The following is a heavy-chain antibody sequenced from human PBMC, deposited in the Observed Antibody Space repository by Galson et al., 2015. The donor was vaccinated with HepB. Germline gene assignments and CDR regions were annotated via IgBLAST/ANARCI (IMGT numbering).Heavy chain of an antibody. J-gene: IGHJ4*02. D-gene: IGHD6-19*01. CDR2: ITPSGVNT. V-gene: IGHV3-23*01. CDR3: AKVFPEKTDGWYRQALYYFDS. Sequence: SLRLSCAASGFTFSYYAMSWVRQAPGKGLEWISAITPSGVNTYSADSMKGRFTISRDNSQNTLFLQMNSLRADDTATYFCAKVFPEKTDGWYRQALYYFDSWGQGTRVTVSS. CDR1: GFTFSYYA.